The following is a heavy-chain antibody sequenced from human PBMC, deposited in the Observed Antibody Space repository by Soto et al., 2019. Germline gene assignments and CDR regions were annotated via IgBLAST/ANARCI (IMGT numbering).Heavy chain of an antibody. CDR2: INHSGST. Sequence: SETLSLTCAVYGGSFSGYYWSWIRQPPGKGLEWIGEINHSGSTNYNPTLKSRVTISVDTSKNQFSLKLSSVTAADTAEYYCASIATYSSGWTIYYGMDVWGQGTTVTVSS. CDR3: ASIATYSSGWTIYYGMDV. D-gene: IGHD6-19*01. V-gene: IGHV4-34*01. CDR1: GGSFSGYY. J-gene: IGHJ6*02.